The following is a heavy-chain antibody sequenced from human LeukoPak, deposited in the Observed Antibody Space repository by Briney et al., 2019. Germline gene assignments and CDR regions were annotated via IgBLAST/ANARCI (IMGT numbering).Heavy chain of an antibody. CDR2: IIPLFGTT. V-gene: IGHV1-69*13. D-gene: IGHD1-26*01. CDR3: ARSVGPPLAPDY. J-gene: IGHJ4*02. CDR1: GGTFSNYA. Sequence: GASVKVSCKASGGTFSNYAISWVRQAPGQGLEWMGGIIPLFGTTNYAQKFQGRVTITADESTSTAYMELSSLRSDDTAVYYCARSVGPPLAPDYWGQGTLVTVSS.